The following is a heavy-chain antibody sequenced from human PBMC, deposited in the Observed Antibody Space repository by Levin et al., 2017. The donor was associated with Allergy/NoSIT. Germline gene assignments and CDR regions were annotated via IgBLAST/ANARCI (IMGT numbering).Heavy chain of an antibody. CDR2: ISGSGGST. D-gene: IGHD2-2*01. CDR3: AKSVVVPAALYYFDY. V-gene: IGHV3-23*01. Sequence: GESLKISCAASGFTFSSYAMSWVRQAPGKGLEWVSAISGSGGSTYYADSVKGRFTISRDNSKNTLYLQMNSLRAEDTAVYYCAKSVVVPAALYYFDYWGQGTLVTVSS. CDR1: GFTFSSYA. J-gene: IGHJ4*02.